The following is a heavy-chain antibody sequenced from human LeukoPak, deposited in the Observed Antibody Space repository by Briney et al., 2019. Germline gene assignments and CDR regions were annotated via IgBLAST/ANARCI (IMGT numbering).Heavy chain of an antibody. D-gene: IGHD3-3*01. Sequence: GGSLRLSCAASGFTFSSYAMSWVRQTPGKGLEWVSAISGSGSSTYYADSVKGRFTISRDNSKITLFLQMNSLRAEDTAPYYCAKSVAIYFYYGLDVWGRGATVTVSS. CDR1: GFTFSSYA. CDR3: AKSVAIYFYYGLDV. J-gene: IGHJ6*02. V-gene: IGHV3-23*01. CDR2: ISGSGSST.